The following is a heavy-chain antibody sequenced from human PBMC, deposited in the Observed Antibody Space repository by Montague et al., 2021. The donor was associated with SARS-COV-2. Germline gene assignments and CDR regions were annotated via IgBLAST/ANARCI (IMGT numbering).Heavy chain of an antibody. Sequence: SETLSLTCTVSSDSITSYYWCWIRQPPGQSLEWLGYVYSSGTTNXNPSLNSRIAISVDTSKTQFSLRLNSVTAADTAIYYCATLTQSNGDFWGQGALVTVS. V-gene: IGHV4-4*08. CDR3: ATLTQSNGDF. CDR2: VYSSGTT. J-gene: IGHJ4*02. CDR1: SDSITSYY. D-gene: IGHD4/OR15-4a*01.